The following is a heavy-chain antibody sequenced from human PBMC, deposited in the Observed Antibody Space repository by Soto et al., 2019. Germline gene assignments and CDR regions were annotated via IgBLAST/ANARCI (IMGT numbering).Heavy chain of an antibody. J-gene: IGHJ6*02. Sequence: GASVKVSCKASGYTFTSYAMHWVRQAPGQRLEWMGWINAGNGNTNYAQKFQGWVTMTRDTSISTAYMELSRLRSDDTAVYYCARGIQLWSYYYYYGMDVWGQGTTVTVS. CDR1: GYTFTSYA. CDR3: ARGIQLWSYYYYYGMDV. CDR2: INAGNGNT. V-gene: IGHV1-3*01. D-gene: IGHD5-18*01.